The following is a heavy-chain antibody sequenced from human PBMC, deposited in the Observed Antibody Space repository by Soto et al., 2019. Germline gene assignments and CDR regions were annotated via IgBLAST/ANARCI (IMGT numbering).Heavy chain of an antibody. D-gene: IGHD3-10*01. CDR1: GGTFSSYA. J-gene: IGHJ6*02. V-gene: IGHV1-69*13. Sequence: GASVKVSCKASGGTFSSYAISWLRQAPGQGLEWMGGIIPIFGTANYAQKFQGRVTITADESTSTAYMELSSLRSEDTAVYYCARDRDHYYGSVPYGMDVWGQGTTVTVSS. CDR3: ARDRDHYYGSVPYGMDV. CDR2: IIPIFGTA.